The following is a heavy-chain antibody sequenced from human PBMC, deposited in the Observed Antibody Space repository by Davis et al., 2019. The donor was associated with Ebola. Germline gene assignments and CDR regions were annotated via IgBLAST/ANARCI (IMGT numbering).Heavy chain of an antibody. CDR3: ARQNYDYIWGSYRPNWFDP. Sequence: MPSETLSLTCAVYGGSFSGYYWSWIRQPPGKGLEWIGEINHSGSTNYNPSLKSRVTISVDTSKNQFPLKLSSVTAADTAVYYCARQNYDYIWGSYRPNWFDPWGQGTLVTVSS. D-gene: IGHD3-16*02. V-gene: IGHV4-34*01. CDR1: GGSFSGYY. CDR2: INHSGST. J-gene: IGHJ5*02.